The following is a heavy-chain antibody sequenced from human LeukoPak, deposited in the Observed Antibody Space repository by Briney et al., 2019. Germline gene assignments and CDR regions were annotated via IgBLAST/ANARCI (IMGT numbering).Heavy chain of an antibody. J-gene: IGHJ4*02. CDR1: GFTFSHYW. CDR2: IKQDGSEE. Sequence: GGSLRLSCAASGFTFSHYWMSWVRQAPGKGLEWVASIKQDGSEENYVDSVKGRFTFSRDNAKNSLYLQMNSLRGEDAAVYYCARNKRGDYWGQGTLVTVSS. V-gene: IGHV3-7*01. D-gene: IGHD1/OR15-1a*01. CDR3: ARNKRGDY.